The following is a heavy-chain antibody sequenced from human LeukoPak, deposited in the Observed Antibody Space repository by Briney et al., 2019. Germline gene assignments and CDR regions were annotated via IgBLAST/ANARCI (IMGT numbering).Heavy chain of an antibody. CDR2: VNPDGSSL. Sequence: PGGSLRLSCAASGFTFSNYWMPWVRHVPEKGLVWVSRVNPDGSSLTYAHSVKGRFTSSRDNARNTLYLQMNLLRVEDTAVYYCARGGSYGYYWGQGILVTVSS. J-gene: IGHJ4*02. CDR1: GFTFSNYW. V-gene: IGHV3-74*01. CDR3: ARGGSYGYY. D-gene: IGHD3-16*02.